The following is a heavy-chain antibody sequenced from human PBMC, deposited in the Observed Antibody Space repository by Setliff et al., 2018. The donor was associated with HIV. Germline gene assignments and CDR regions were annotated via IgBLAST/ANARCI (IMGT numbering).Heavy chain of an antibody. J-gene: IGHJ4*02. CDR1: GGSISDFY. CDR2: VHTSGSS. Sequence: PSEALSLTCDVSGGSISDFYWSWIRQSPRWGLEWIGYVHTSGSSNYNPSLKSRVTISRDTSKNQFFLKVTSLTAADTAVYYCARDPGNSSTWHFDYWGRGNLVTVSS. V-gene: IGHV4-59*01. CDR3: ARDPGNSSTWHFDY. D-gene: IGHD6-13*01.